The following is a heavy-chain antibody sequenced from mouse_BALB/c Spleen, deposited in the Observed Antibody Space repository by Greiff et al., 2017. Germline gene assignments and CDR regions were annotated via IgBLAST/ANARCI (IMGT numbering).Heavy chain of an antibody. CDR1: GFSLTSYG. CDR3: ARNFGLTYYFDY. Sequence: VMLVESGPGLVQPSQSLSITCTVSGFSLTSYGVHWVRQSPGKGLEWLGVIWSGGSTDYNAAFISRLSISKDNSKSQVFFKMNSLQANDTAIYYCARNFGLTYYFDYWGQGTTLTVSS. CDR2: IWSGGST. V-gene: IGHV2-2*02. J-gene: IGHJ2*01.